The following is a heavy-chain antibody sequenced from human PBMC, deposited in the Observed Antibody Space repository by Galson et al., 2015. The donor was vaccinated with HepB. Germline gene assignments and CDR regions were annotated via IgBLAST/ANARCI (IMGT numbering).Heavy chain of an antibody. CDR1: GFTVSSNY. Sequence: SLRLSCAASGFTVSSNYMSWVRQAPGKGLKWVSVIYSGGSTDYADSVKGRFTISRDNSKNTLYLQMNSLRAEDTAVYYCAEASDSSLRGGFDYWGQGTLVTVSS. D-gene: IGHD3-22*01. J-gene: IGHJ4*02. CDR2: IYSGGST. CDR3: AEASDSSLRGGFDY. V-gene: IGHV3-66*01.